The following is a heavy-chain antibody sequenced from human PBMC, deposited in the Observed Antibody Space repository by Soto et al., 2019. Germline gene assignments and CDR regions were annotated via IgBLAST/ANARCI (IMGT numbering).Heavy chain of an antibody. Sequence: QLVQSGAEVRSPGASAKISCTASGYPFTSFFIHWVRQAPGQGLEWVGVINPRGGSANYAQKFQGRLTLTRDTSSTTVYLDLSSLKSEDTALYFCVRAPYSLDIWGQGTLVTVSS. CDR2: INPRGGSA. CDR3: VRAPYSLDI. CDR1: GYPFTSFF. J-gene: IGHJ4*02. D-gene: IGHD2-15*01. V-gene: IGHV1-46*01.